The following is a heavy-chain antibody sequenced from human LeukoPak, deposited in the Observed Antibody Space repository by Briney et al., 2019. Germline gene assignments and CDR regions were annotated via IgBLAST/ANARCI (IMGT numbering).Heavy chain of an antibody. CDR3: ARELCSTTTCYFDY. CDR2: IYYTGST. Sequence: KTSETLSLTCSVSGGSISSYYWSWIRQPPGKGLEWIGHIYYTGSTNYNPSLKSRVTISVDTSKNQFSLKLNSVTAADTAVYYCARELCSTTTCYFDYWGQGTLVTVSS. J-gene: IGHJ4*02. D-gene: IGHD2-2*01. CDR1: GGSISSYY. V-gene: IGHV4-59*01.